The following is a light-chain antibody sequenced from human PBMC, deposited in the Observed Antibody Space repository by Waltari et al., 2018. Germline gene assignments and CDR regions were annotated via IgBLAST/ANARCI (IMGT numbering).Light chain of an antibody. V-gene: IGKV1-5*03. J-gene: IGKJ4*01. CDR3: QQYDTDST. CDR1: QSISTW. CDR2: RAS. Sequence: DIQMTQSPSTLSASVGDRVTITCRASQSISTWLDWDQQEPGTAPKLPIYRASSLESGVPSRFSGSGYGTEFTLTISRQQPDDFATYYCQQYDTDSTFGGGTKVEIK.